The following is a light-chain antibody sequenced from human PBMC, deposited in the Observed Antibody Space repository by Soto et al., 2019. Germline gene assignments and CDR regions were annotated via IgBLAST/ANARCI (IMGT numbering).Light chain of an antibody. CDR2: EVS. Sequence: QSALTQPASVSGSPGQSITISCTGTSSDVGGYNYVSWYQQYPGKAPKLMIYEVSNRPSGVSYRFSGPKSGNTASLTISGLLAEDEADYYCNSYTSSSTLVFGTGTKVTVL. J-gene: IGLJ1*01. CDR1: SSDVGGYNY. CDR3: NSYTSSSTLV. V-gene: IGLV2-14*01.